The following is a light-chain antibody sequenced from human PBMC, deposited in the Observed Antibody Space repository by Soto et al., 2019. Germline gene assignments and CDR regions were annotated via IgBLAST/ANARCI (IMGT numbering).Light chain of an antibody. CDR3: SSYAGINNLGV. V-gene: IGLV2-8*01. J-gene: IGLJ1*01. CDR1: SSDVGGYKY. Sequence: QSALTQPPSASGSPGQSVTISCTGTSSDVGGYKYVSWYQQHPGKAPKLMIFEVNKRPSGVPDRFSGSKSGNTASLTVSGLPAEDEADYYCSSYAGINNLGVFGTGTKVTV. CDR2: EVN.